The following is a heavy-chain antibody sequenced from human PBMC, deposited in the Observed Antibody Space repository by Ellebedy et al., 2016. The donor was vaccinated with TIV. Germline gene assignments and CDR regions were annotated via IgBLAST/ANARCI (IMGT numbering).Heavy chain of an antibody. V-gene: IGHV1-69*13. CDR1: GGTFSSYA. Sequence: ASVKVSCKASGGTFSSYAISWVRQAPGQGLEWMGGIIPIFGTANYAQKFQGRVTITADESTSTAYMELSSLRSEDTAVYYCARDIGYSSGWLDNWFDPWGQGTLVTVSS. J-gene: IGHJ5*02. CDR2: IIPIFGTA. CDR3: ARDIGYSSGWLDNWFDP. D-gene: IGHD6-19*01.